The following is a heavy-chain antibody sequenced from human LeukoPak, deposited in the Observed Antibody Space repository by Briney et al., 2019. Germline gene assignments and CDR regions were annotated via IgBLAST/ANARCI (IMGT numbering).Heavy chain of an antibody. V-gene: IGHV4-59*12. CDR1: GGSISSYY. CDR2: IDYTGST. Sequence: SETLSLTCTVSGGSISSYYWSWIRQPPGKGLEWIGYIDYTGSTNYNPSLKSRVTISLDTSKSQFSLKLNSVTAADTAVYYCARESNYHGSGTGWFDPWGQGTLVTVSS. J-gene: IGHJ5*02. D-gene: IGHD3-10*01. CDR3: ARESNYHGSGTGWFDP.